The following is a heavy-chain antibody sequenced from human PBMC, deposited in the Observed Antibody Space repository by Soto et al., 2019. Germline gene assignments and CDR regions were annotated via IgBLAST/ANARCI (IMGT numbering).Heavy chain of an antibody. Sequence: GGSLRLSCATSGFTFSIFAMAWFRQAPGEGLEWVSAISGSGGSTYYADSVKGRFTISRDNSKNMLYLEMNSLRAEDTALYYCARGKSIAAGGQFDYWGQGTLVTVSS. CDR2: ISGSGGST. J-gene: IGHJ4*02. CDR1: GFTFSIFA. CDR3: ARGKSIAAGGQFDY. V-gene: IGHV3-23*01. D-gene: IGHD6-6*01.